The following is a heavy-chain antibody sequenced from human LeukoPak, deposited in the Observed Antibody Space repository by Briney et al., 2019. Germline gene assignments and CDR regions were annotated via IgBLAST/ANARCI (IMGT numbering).Heavy chain of an antibody. Sequence: PGGSLRLSCEASVSGFTFGNFAMSWVRQAPGKGLEWVSGISGSGYYTYYADSVKGRFTISRDNSKNTLYIQRNRLRAEDTAVYYCAKDGSWGDYYFYFYMDVWGKGTTVTVSS. V-gene: IGHV3-23*01. CDR2: ISGSGYYT. J-gene: IGHJ6*03. D-gene: IGHD3-16*01. CDR1: VSGFTFGNFA. CDR3: AKDGSWGDYYFYFYMDV.